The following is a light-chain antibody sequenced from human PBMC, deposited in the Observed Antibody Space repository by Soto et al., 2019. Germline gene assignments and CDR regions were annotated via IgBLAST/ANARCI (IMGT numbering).Light chain of an antibody. Sequence: QAVVTQPPSASGTPGQRVTISCSGSSSNIGRNTVNWYQQLPGTAPKLLIYSNYHRPSGVPDRFSGSKSGTSASLAISGLQSEDEADYYCAAWDDSLNGVVFGGGTKVTVL. CDR3: AAWDDSLNGVV. V-gene: IGLV1-44*01. CDR2: SNY. CDR1: SSNIGRNT. J-gene: IGLJ2*01.